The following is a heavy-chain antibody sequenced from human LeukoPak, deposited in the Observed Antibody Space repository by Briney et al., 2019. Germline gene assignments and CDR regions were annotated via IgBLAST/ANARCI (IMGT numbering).Heavy chain of an antibody. Sequence: SETLSLTCTVSGGSSSSSRYYWGWIRQPPGKGLEWIVSIYYSGSTYYNPPLKSRVTISVDTSKNQFSLKLSSVTAADTAVYYCARHPYQLLWLSWFDPWGQGTLVTVSS. V-gene: IGHV4-39*01. J-gene: IGHJ5*02. CDR1: GGSSSSSRYY. D-gene: IGHD2-2*01. CDR2: IYYSGST. CDR3: ARHPYQLLWLSWFDP.